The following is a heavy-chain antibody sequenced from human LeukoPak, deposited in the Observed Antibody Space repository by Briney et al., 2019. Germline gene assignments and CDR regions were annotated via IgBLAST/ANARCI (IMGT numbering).Heavy chain of an antibody. Sequence: SETLSLTCAVYGGSFSGYYWSWIRQPPGKGLEWIGEINHSGSTNYNPSLKSRVTISVDTSKNQFSLKLSSVTAADTAVYYCARGGVVVVAATPGYYYYGMDVWGQGTTVTVSS. V-gene: IGHV4-34*01. J-gene: IGHJ6*02. D-gene: IGHD2-15*01. CDR1: GGSFSGYY. CDR2: INHSGST. CDR3: ARGGVVVVAATPGYYYYGMDV.